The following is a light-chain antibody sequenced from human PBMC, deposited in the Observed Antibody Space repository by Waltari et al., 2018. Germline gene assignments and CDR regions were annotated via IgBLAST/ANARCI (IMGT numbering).Light chain of an antibody. J-gene: IGLJ2*01. CDR1: SSDVGGYNY. CDR2: EVS. Sequence: QSALTQPAPVSGSPGQSITLPCPGTSSDVGGYNYVPWYQQHPGKAPKLMIYEVSNRPSGVSNRFSGSKSGNTASLTISGLQAEDEADYYCSSYTSSSTLVFGGGTKLTVL. CDR3: SSYTSSSTLV. V-gene: IGLV2-14*01.